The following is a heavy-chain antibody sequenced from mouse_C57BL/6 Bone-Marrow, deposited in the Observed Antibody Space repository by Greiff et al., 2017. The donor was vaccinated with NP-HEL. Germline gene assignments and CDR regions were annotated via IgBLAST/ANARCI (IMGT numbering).Heavy chain of an antibody. Sequence: QVQLKESGPELVKPGASVKISCKASGYAFSSSWMNWVKQRPGKGLEWIGRIYTGDGDTNYNGKFKGKATLTADKSSSTAYMQLSSLTSEDSAVYFCAIYDYDGGPSYSMDYWGQGTSVTVSS. CDR1: GYAFSSSW. D-gene: IGHD2-4*01. V-gene: IGHV1-82*01. CDR2: IYTGDGDT. CDR3: AIYDYDGGPSYSMDY. J-gene: IGHJ4*01.